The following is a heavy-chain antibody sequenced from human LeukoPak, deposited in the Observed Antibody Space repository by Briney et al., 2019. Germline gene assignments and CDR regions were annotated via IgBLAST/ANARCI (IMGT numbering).Heavy chain of an antibody. CDR3: ARGGRSFVYYFDF. CDR1: GGSFSGDY. CDR2: INHSGST. Sequence: SETLSLTCAVYGGSFSGDYWSWIRQPPGKGLEWIGEINHSGSTNYNPSLKSRVTISVDTSKNQFSLKLSSVTAADTAVYYCARGGRSFVYYFDFWGQGALITVTS. V-gene: IGHV4-34*01. J-gene: IGHJ4*02. D-gene: IGHD1-26*01.